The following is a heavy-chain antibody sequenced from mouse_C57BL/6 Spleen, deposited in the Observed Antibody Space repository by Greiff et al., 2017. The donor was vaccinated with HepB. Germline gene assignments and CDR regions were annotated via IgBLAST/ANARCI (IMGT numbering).Heavy chain of an antibody. J-gene: IGHJ2*01. D-gene: IGHD2-12*01. Sequence: QVQLQQPGTELVKPGASVKLSCKASGYTFTSYWMHWVKQRPGQGLEWIGNINTSNGGTNYNEKFKRKATLTVDKSYSTAYMQLSSLTSEDSAVYYCARGSYLYFDYWGQGTTLTVPS. CDR3: ARGSYLYFDY. V-gene: IGHV1-53*01. CDR2: INTSNGGT. CDR1: GYTFTSYW.